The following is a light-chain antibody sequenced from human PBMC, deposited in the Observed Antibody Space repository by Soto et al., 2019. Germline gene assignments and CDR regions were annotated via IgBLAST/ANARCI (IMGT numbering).Light chain of an antibody. V-gene: IGKV3-20*01. Sequence: EIVLTQSPGTLSLSPGKRATLSCRASRSVSSRYLAWYQQKPGQAPRLLIAGASSRATGIPDRLSGSGSGTDFTLTITGLEPEDFAVYHCHQYGYSPNTFGQGSKLEIK. CDR3: HQYGYSPNT. J-gene: IGKJ2*01. CDR2: GAS. CDR1: RSVSSRY.